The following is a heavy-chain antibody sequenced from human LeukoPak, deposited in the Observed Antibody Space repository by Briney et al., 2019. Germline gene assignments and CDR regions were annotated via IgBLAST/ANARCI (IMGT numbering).Heavy chain of an antibody. CDR2: ISYDGSNK. CDR3: ARDAGATRIQLWSLVELYYFDY. J-gene: IGHJ4*02. V-gene: IGHV3-30-3*01. Sequence: GRSLCLFCAASGSTFSSYAIHSVRQAPGKWLEWVAVISYDGSNKYYADSVKGRFTISRDNSKNTLYLQMNCMRAADTAVYYCARDAGATRIQLWSLVELYYFDYWGEGDLVTVSS. D-gene: IGHD5-18*01. CDR1: GSTFSSYA.